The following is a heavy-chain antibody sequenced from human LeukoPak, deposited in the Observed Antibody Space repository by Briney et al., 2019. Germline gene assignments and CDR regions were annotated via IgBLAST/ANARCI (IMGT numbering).Heavy chain of an antibody. Sequence: GASVKVSCKVSGYTLTELSMHWVRQAPGKGLEWMGGFDPEDGETIYAQKFQGRVTITRDTSASTAYMDLSSLRSEDTAVYYCAKAIWIRGNYYFDYWGQGTQVTVSS. D-gene: IGHD3-10*01. CDR3: AKAIWIRGNYYFDY. CDR1: GYTLTELS. CDR2: FDPEDGET. J-gene: IGHJ4*02. V-gene: IGHV1-24*01.